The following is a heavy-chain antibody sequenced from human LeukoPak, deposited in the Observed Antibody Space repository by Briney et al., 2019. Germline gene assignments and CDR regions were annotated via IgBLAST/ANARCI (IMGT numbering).Heavy chain of an antibody. J-gene: IGHJ3*02. Sequence: GGSLRLSCAASGFTFRNYGMNWVRQAPGKGLEWLSGISPRGGGTYYADSVKGRFTISRDDSKKTLSLQMNSLRVEDTAVYYCAKDLWGFSRGLNDAFDIWGQGTMVTVSS. CDR3: AKDLWGFSRGLNDAFDI. CDR2: ISPRGGGT. D-gene: IGHD2/OR15-2a*01. V-gene: IGHV3-23*01. CDR1: GFTFRNYG.